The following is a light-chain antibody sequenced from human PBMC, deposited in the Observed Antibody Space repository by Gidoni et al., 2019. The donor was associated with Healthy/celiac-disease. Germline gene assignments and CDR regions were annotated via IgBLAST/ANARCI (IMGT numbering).Light chain of an antibody. CDR1: QRVSSY. Sequence: EIVLTQSPATLSLSPEYRATLSFRSSQRVSSYLAWYQQKPGQAPRLLIYYASNRATGIPARFSGRGSGTDFTLTISSLEPEDFAVYYCQQRSNWPRTFGGGTKVEIK. J-gene: IGKJ4*02. V-gene: IGKV3-11*01. CDR2: YAS. CDR3: QQRSNWPRT.